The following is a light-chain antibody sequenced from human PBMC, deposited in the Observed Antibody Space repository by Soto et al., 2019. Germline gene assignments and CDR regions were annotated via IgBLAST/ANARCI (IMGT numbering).Light chain of an antibody. J-gene: IGKJ2*01. CDR2: DAS. CDR3: QHHNTWSPVYT. CDR1: QSVSTN. Sequence: EMVLTQSPATLSVSPGGRATLSCRASQSVSTNLAWYQQKPGQAPRLLIYDASTRATAIPARFSGSGSGTEFTLTISSLQSEDFAVYYCQHHNTWSPVYTFGQGTKLEIK. V-gene: IGKV3D-15*01.